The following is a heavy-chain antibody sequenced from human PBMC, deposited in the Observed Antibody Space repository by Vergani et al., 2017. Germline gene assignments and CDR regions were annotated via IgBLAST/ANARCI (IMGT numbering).Heavy chain of an antibody. D-gene: IGHD2-2*01. CDR1: GGSISSYY. J-gene: IGHJ6*02. V-gene: IGHV4-59*12. CDR2: INHSGST. CDR3: ARGVGYCSSTSCYYYYGMDV. Sequence: QVQLQASGPGLVKPSETLSLTCTVSGGSISSYYWSWIRQPPGKGLEWIGEINHSGSTNYNPSLKSRVTISVDTSKNQFSLKLSSVTAADTAVYYCARGVGYCSSTSCYYYYGMDVWGQGTTVTVSS.